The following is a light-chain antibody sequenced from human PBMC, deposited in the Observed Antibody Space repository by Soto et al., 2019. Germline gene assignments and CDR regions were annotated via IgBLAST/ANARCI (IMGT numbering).Light chain of an antibody. CDR3: SSYAGSNNLV. V-gene: IGLV2-8*01. Sequence: QSVLTQPPSASGSPGQSVTISCTGTSSDVGGYNYVSWYQQHPGKAPKLMIYEVSKRPSGVPDRFSGSKSGNTASLTVSVIQAEDEADYYCSSYAGSNNLVFGGGTKLTVL. CDR2: EVS. CDR1: SSDVGGYNY. J-gene: IGLJ2*01.